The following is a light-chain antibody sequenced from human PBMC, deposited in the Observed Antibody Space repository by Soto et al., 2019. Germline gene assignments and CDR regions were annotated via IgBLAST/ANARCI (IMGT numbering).Light chain of an antibody. CDR3: QQYCSSGT. J-gene: IGKJ1*01. CDR1: QSVSNNY. V-gene: IGKV3-20*01. Sequence: FPATLTMTKGERATLSCRASQSVSNNYLAWYQQKPGQAPRLLIYGASNRATGIPDRFSGSGSGTDFTLTISRLEPEDFAVYYCQQYCSSGTFGQGTNVDIK. CDR2: GAS.